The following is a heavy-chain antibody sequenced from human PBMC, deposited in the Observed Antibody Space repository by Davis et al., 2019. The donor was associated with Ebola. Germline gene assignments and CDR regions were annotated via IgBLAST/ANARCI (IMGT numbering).Heavy chain of an antibody. CDR1: GYTFTGYY. Sequence: ASVKVSCKASGYTFTGYYMHWVRQAPGQGLEWMGWINPNSGGTNYAQKLRGRVTMTTDTSRSTAYMELRSLRSDDTAVYYCAREAGATTRIYDSWGQGTLVTVSS. J-gene: IGHJ5*01. D-gene: IGHD1-26*01. V-gene: IGHV1-2*02. CDR2: INPNSGGT. CDR3: AREAGATTRIYDS.